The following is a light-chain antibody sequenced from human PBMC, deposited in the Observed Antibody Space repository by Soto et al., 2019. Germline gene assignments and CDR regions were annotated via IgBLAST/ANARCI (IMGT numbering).Light chain of an antibody. CDR3: RRDGYGSDS. CDR2: GAS. CDR1: QSVSTSY. J-gene: IGKJ5*01. Sequence: EIVLTQSPGTLSLSPGERATLSCRASQSVSTSYLAWYQQKPGQAPRLLIYGASSRATGIPDRFSGSGSGTDFTLTISRLEPEDAAVYYCRRDGYGSDSFGQRNRLEI. V-gene: IGKV3-20*01.